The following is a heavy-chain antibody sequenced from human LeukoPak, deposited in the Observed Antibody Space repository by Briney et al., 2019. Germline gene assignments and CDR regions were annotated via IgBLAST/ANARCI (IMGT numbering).Heavy chain of an antibody. CDR1: GGSISSGDYY. V-gene: IGHV4-30-4*01. Sequence: KPSQTLSLTCTVSGGSISSGDYYWSWIRQPPGKGLEWIGNIYYSGSIYYNPSLKSRVTISVDASKNQFSLNLSSVTAADTAVYYCARHVGLGSSSSRFDYWGQGTLVTVSS. CDR3: ARHVGLGSSSSRFDY. CDR2: IYYSGSI. D-gene: IGHD6-6*01. J-gene: IGHJ4*02.